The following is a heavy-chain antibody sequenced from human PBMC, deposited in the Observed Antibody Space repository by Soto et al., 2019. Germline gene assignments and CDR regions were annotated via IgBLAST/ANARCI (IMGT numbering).Heavy chain of an antibody. J-gene: IGHJ5*02. CDR1: GVSISSGTYY. CDR3: AREEVAYYGSGSYNWFDP. CDR2: IYDSGST. Sequence: ASETLSLTCTVSGVSISSGTYYWNWIRQHPGKGLEWIGYIYDSGSTYYNPSLKSRVTISVDTSKNQFSLKLSSVTAADTAVYYCAREEVAYYGSGSYNWFDPWGQGTLVTVSS. V-gene: IGHV4-31*03. D-gene: IGHD3-10*01.